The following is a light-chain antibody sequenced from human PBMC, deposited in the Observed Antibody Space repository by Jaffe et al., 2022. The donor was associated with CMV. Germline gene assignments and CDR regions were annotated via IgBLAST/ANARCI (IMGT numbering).Light chain of an antibody. CDR1: QSISIW. CDR2: TAS. Sequence: DIQMTQSPSTLSASVGDRVTITCRASQSISIWLAWYQQKPGKAPKLLIYTASNLKSGVPSRFSGSGSGTEFTLTISSLQPDDFATYYCQHYNSYSWTFGQGTKVEIK. J-gene: IGKJ1*01. CDR3: QHYNSYSWT. V-gene: IGKV1-5*03.